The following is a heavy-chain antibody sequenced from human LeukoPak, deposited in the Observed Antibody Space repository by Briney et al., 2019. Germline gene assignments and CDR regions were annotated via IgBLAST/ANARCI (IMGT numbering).Heavy chain of an antibody. CDR1: GFTFSSYA. Sequence: GGSLRLSCAASGFTFSSYAMSWVRQAPGKGLEWVSAIGGSGGSTYYADSVKGRFTISRDNSKNTLYLQMNSLRAEDTAVYYCAKPGAYYDILTGHFDYWGQGTLVTVSS. D-gene: IGHD3-9*01. CDR2: IGGSGGST. J-gene: IGHJ4*02. V-gene: IGHV3-23*01. CDR3: AKPGAYYDILTGHFDY.